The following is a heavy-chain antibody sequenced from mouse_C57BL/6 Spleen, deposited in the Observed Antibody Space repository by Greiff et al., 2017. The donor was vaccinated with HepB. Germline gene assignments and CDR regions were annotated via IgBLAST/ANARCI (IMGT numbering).Heavy chain of an antibody. J-gene: IGHJ2*01. V-gene: IGHV3-6*01. CDR2: ISYDGSN. CDR1: GYSITSGYY. CDR3: ARKERLLDYFDY. Sequence: VQLQQSGPGLVKPSQSLSLTCSVTGYSITSGYYWNWIRQFPGNKLEWMGYISYDGSNNYNPSLKNRISITRDTSKNQFFLKLNSVTTEDTATYYCARKERLLDYFDYWGQGTTLTVSS. D-gene: IGHD2-3*01.